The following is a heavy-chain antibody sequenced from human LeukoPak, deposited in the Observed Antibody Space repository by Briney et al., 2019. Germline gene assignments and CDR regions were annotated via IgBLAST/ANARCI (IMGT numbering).Heavy chain of an antibody. V-gene: IGHV1-8*03. CDR2: MNPNSGNT. Sequence: GASVKVSCKASGYTFTSYDINWVRQATGQGLEWMGWMNPNSGNTGYAQKFQGRVTITRNTSISTAYMELSSLRSEDTAVYYCARTGGYCSSTSCYRELTPDGPHNWFDPWGQGTLVTVSS. CDR1: GYTFTSYD. D-gene: IGHD2-2*01. J-gene: IGHJ5*02. CDR3: ARTGGYCSSTSCYRELTPDGPHNWFDP.